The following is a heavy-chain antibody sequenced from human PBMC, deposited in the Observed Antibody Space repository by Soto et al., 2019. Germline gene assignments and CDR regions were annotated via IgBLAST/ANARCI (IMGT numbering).Heavy chain of an antibody. J-gene: IGHJ3*02. CDR3: ARDLGNYDYVNPRIYDIAFDI. Sequence: ASVKVSCKASGYTFTGYYMHWVRQAPGQGLEWMGWINPNSGGTNYAQKFQGWVTMTRDTSISTAYMELSRLRSDDTAVYYCARDLGNYDYVNPRIYDIAFDIWGKGKMVTVS. CDR1: GYTFTGYY. V-gene: IGHV1-2*04. D-gene: IGHD3-16*01. CDR2: INPNSGGT.